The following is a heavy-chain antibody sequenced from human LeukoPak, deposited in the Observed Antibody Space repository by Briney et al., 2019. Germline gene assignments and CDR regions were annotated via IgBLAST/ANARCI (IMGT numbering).Heavy chain of an antibody. CDR2: IGGDGSDT. V-gene: IGHV3-11*03. D-gene: IGHD3-22*01. J-gene: IGHJ1*01. Sequence: GGSLRLSCVASGFTFSASYMTWVRQAPGKGLQFVSYIGGDGSDTNYADSVKGRFTISRDKSKNILYLHMNSLRSEDSAFYYCTADPDNSGYWALVRRYFQYWGQGTLVTVSS. CDR1: GFTFSASY. CDR3: TADPDNSGYWALVRRYFQY.